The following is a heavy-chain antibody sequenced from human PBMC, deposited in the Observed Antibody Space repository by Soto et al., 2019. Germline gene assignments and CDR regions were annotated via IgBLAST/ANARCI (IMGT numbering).Heavy chain of an antibody. Sequence: QVQLVQSGAEVKNPGSSVKVSCKASGGTFSSYAISWVRQAPGQGREWMGGIIPIFGTANYAQKFQGRVTITADKSTSTAYMELSRLRSEDTAVYYCARVASIAARPGLAFDIWGQGTMVTVSS. D-gene: IGHD6-6*01. CDR1: GGTFSSYA. J-gene: IGHJ3*02. CDR3: ARVASIAARPGLAFDI. CDR2: IIPIFGTA. V-gene: IGHV1-69*06.